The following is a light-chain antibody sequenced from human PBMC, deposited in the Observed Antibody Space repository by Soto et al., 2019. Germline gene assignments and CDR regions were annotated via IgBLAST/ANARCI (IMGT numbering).Light chain of an antibody. CDR3: MQALQMRT. Sequence: DIVMTQSPLSLPVTPGEPASIPCRSSQSLLHSDGYNYLDWYLQRPGQSPQLLIYLGSNRASGVPDRFSGSGSGTDFTLKISRVEAEDVGVYYCMQALQMRTFGQGTKVEIK. CDR1: QSLLHSDGYNY. V-gene: IGKV2-28*01. J-gene: IGKJ1*01. CDR2: LGS.